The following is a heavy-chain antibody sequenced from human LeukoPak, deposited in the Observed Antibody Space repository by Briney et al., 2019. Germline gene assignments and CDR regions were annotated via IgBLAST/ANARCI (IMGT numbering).Heavy chain of an antibody. D-gene: IGHD3-10*01. J-gene: IGHJ4*02. CDR1: GYTFTSYG. Sequence: ASVKVSCKASGYTFTSYGISWVRQAPGQGLEWMGWISAYNGNTNYAQKLQGGVTMTTDTSTSTAYMELRSLRSDDTAVYYCARDRVYYGSGSYSSFDYWGQGTLVTVSS. CDR2: ISAYNGNT. V-gene: IGHV1-18*04. CDR3: ARDRVYYGSGSYSSFDY.